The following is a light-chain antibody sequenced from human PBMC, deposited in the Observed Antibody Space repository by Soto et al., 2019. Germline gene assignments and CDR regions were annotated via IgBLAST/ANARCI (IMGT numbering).Light chain of an antibody. CDR3: QSYDSSLRGEV. CDR2: VNT. CDR1: SSNIGAGFD. Sequence: QSVLTQPPSVSGAPGQRVTISCTGSSSNIGAGFDVHWYQQFPGTAPKLLTYVNTNRPSGVPDRFSGSKSGTSASLAITGLQAEDEADYYCQSYDSSLRGEVFGGGTKLTVL. V-gene: IGLV1-40*01. J-gene: IGLJ2*01.